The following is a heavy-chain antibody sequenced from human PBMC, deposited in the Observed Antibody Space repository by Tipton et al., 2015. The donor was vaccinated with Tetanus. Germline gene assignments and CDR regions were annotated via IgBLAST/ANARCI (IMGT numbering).Heavy chain of an antibody. V-gene: IGHV4-61*08. CDR2: ISYSGGP. J-gene: IGHJ4*02. D-gene: IGHD3-3*01. Sequence: TLSLTCTVSGGSVRSGDYQWNWIRQPPGKGLEWLAYISYSGGPNSNYALKSLITISRDTSKNHISLKLTSVTAADTALYYCARANYNFPKKGPFDSWCEGTLVIVSS. CDR1: GGSVRSGDYQ. CDR3: ARANYNFPKKGPFDS.